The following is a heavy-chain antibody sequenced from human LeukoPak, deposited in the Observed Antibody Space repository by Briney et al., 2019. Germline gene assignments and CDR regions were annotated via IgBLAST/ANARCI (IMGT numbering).Heavy chain of an antibody. J-gene: IGHJ5*02. D-gene: IGHD3-3*01. CDR2: INHSGST. Sequence: PSETLSLTCAVYGGSFSGYYWSWIRQPPGKGLEWIGEINHSGSTNYNPSLKSRVTISVDTSKNQFSLKLSSVTAADTAVYYCAGGEVIIRGGYSWFDPWGQGTLVTVSS. V-gene: IGHV4-34*01. CDR3: AGGEVIIRGGYSWFDP. CDR1: GGSFSGYY.